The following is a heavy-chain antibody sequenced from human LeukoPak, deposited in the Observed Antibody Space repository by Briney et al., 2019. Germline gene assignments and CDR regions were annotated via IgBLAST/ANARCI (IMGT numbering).Heavy chain of an antibody. CDR1: GGSFSGYY. CDR2: INHSGST. Sequence: SETLSLTCAVYGGSFSGYYWSWIRQPPGKGLEWIGEINHSGSTNYNPPLKSRVTISVDTSKNQFSLKLSSVTAADTAVYYCARGDGGWLGAFDIWGQGTMVTVSS. D-gene: IGHD6-19*01. CDR3: ARGDGGWLGAFDI. V-gene: IGHV4-34*01. J-gene: IGHJ3*02.